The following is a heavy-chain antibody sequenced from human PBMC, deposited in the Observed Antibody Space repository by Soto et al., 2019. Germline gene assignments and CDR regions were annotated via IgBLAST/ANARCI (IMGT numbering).Heavy chain of an antibody. CDR1: GGSISSGDYY. D-gene: IGHD2-15*01. V-gene: IGHV4-30-4*01. Sequence: PSETLSLTCTVSGGSISSGDYYWSWIRQPPGKGLEWIGYIYYSGSTYYNPSLKSRVTISVDTSKNQFSLKLSSVTAADTAVYYCARVLVPTYYFDYWGQGTLVTVSS. CDR2: IYYSGST. CDR3: ARVLVPTYYFDY. J-gene: IGHJ4*02.